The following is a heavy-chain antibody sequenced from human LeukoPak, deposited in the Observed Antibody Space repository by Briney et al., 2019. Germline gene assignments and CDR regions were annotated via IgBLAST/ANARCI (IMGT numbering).Heavy chain of an antibody. CDR3: AKETGRWELE. CDR2: XSNDGSXK. D-gene: IGHD1-26*01. CDR1: XXXXXXXX. V-gene: IGHV3-30*18. J-gene: IGHJ4*02. Sequence: PGGSXRLSCAAXXXXXXXXXXXXVXXXXXXXXEXXAVXSNDGSXKYXADSXXGRFTISRDNSKNTLYLQMNSLRXEDTAVYYCAKETGRWELEWGQGTLVTVSS.